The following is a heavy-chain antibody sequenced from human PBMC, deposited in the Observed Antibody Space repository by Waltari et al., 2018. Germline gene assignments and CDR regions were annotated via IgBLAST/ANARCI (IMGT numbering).Heavy chain of an antibody. J-gene: IGHJ6*02. CDR2: INPNSGGT. V-gene: IGHV1-2*04. Sequence: QVQLVQSGAEVKKPGASVKVSCKASGYTFTGYYMHWVRQAPGQGLEWMGWINPNSGGTNYAQKFQGWVPMTRDTSSSTAYMELSRLGSDDTAVYYWARGGGLLRGVSGYGYGMDVWGQGTTVTVSS. D-gene: IGHD3-10*01. CDR1: GYTFTGYY. CDR3: ARGGGLLRGVSGYGYGMDV.